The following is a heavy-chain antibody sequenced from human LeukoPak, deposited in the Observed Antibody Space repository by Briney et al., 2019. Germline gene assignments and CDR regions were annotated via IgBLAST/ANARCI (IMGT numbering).Heavy chain of an antibody. Sequence: GGSLRLSCAASGFTFTSYAMTWVRQAPRQGLEWVSAISGRGGSTYYADSVKGRFTISRDNSKNMLYLQMNSLRAEDTALYYCAKGEYYYGLGSSMRGLDYWGQGTLVTVSS. CDR3: AKGEYYYGLGSSMRGLDY. CDR2: ISGRGGST. D-gene: IGHD3-10*01. CDR1: GFTFTSYA. V-gene: IGHV3-23*01. J-gene: IGHJ4*02.